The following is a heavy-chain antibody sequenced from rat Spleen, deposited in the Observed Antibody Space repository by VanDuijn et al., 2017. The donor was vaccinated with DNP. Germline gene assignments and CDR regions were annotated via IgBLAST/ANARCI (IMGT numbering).Heavy chain of an antibody. CDR3: ARFGSYYYVMDA. CDR1: DYSITGNY. D-gene: IGHD1-12*02. V-gene: IGHV3-1*01. CDR2: ISQSDRA. J-gene: IGHJ4*01. Sequence: EVQLQESGPGRVKPSQSLSLTCSVTDYSITGNYWGWIRKFPGNKMEWIGHISQSDRATYNTSLKSRISITRDTSKNQFFLQLNSVITEDTATYYCARFGSYYYVMDAWGQGASVTVSS.